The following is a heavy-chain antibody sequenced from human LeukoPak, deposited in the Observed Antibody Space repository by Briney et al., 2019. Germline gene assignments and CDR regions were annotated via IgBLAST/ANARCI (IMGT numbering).Heavy chain of an antibody. Sequence: PSQTLSLTCAISGDSFSSNSAAWNWIRQSPSRGLEWLGRTYYRSKWYNDYAVSVKSRITINPDTSKNQFSLQLNSVTPEDTAVYYCARVSQVVAAVAGTSILGFDYWGQGTLVTVSS. CDR2: TYYRSKWYN. J-gene: IGHJ4*02. D-gene: IGHD6-19*01. CDR3: ARVSQVVAAVAGTSILGFDY. CDR1: GDSFSSNSAA. V-gene: IGHV6-1*01.